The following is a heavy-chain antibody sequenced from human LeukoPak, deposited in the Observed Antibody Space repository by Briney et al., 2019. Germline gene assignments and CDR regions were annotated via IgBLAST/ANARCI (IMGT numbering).Heavy chain of an antibody. V-gene: IGHV1-18*01. Sequence: GASVKVSCKGSVYIFPSYGLAWVRQAPGQGLEWMGWISPYNGETKYAQNFQDRLTLTTDTSTSTAYMDLRSLRSDDTAVYYCVRDHLPVGSPENYFDSWGQGTLVTVSS. CDR2: ISPYNGET. J-gene: IGHJ4*02. D-gene: IGHD1-26*01. CDR3: VRDHLPVGSPENYFDS. CDR1: VYIFPSYG.